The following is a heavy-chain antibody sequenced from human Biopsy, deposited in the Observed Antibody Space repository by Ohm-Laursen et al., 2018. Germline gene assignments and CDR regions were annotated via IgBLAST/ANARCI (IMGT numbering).Heavy chain of an antibody. CDR2: VYYTGST. J-gene: IGHJ2*01. CDR1: GDSISSYY. V-gene: IGHV4-59*01. D-gene: IGHD3-22*01. Sequence: TLSLTWTVSGDSISSYYWSWIRQPPGKGLEWIGYVYYTGSTDYNPSLQSRVTISVDTSKNHFSLRLRSVTAADTAIYYCARDRGFYSDRTVPCYFDLWGRGALVTVSS. CDR3: ARDRGFYSDRTVPCYFDL.